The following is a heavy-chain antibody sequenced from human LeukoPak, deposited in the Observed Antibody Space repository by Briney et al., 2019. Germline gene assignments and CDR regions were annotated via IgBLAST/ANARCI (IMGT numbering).Heavy chain of an antibody. V-gene: IGHV1-46*01. Sequence: ASVKVSCKASGYTFTSYYMHWVRQAPGQGLEWMGIINPSGGSTNYAQKFQGRVTMTTDTSTSTAYMDLRSLLSDDSAVYYCARVIAARGHYFYMDVWGKGTTVTVSS. CDR1: GYTFTSYY. CDR3: ARVIAARGHYFYMDV. J-gene: IGHJ6*03. CDR2: INPSGGST. D-gene: IGHD6-6*01.